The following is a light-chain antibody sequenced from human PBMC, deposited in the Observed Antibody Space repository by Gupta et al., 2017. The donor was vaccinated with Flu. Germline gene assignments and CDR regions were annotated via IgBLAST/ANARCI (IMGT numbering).Light chain of an antibody. CDR2: DAS. CDR1: QSISSF. CDR3: QQRDNWPLT. Sequence: EIVLTQSPATLSLSPGDRATLSCRASQSISSFLAWYQQKPGQAPRLLISDASNRATGIPARFSGSGSGTDFTLTISSLEPEDFPVYYCQQRDNWPLTFGQGTKVEIK. J-gene: IGKJ1*01. V-gene: IGKV3-11*01.